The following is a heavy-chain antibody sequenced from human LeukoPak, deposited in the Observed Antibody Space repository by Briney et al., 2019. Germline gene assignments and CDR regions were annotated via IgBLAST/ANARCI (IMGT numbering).Heavy chain of an antibody. CDR3: AREIPGLRLGELRN. Sequence: GGSLRLSCAPSGFTVSSNYMSWVRQAPGKGLEWVSVIYSGGSTYYADPVKGRFTISRDNSKNTLYLQMNNLRAEDTAVYYCAREIPGLRLGELRNWGQGTLVTVSS. CDR2: IYSGGST. D-gene: IGHD3-16*01. CDR1: GFTVSSNY. J-gene: IGHJ4*02. V-gene: IGHV3-66*01.